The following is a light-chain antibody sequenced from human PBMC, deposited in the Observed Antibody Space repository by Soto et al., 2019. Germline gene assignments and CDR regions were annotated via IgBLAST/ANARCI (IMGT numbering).Light chain of an antibody. V-gene: IGKV3-20*01. Sequence: EIVLTQSPGTLSLSPGERATLSCRASQSVSSSYLAWYQQKPGQAPRLLIYGASSRATGIPDRFSGSGSGTDFKITSSRLEPKDFAVYYCQQYGSSTWMFGQGTKVEIK. J-gene: IGKJ1*01. CDR1: QSVSSSY. CDR2: GAS. CDR3: QQYGSSTWM.